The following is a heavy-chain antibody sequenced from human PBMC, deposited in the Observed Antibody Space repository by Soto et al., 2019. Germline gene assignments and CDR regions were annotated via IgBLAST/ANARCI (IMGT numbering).Heavy chain of an antibody. CDR2: IIPIFGTA. CDR3: ARGWGYDSTDYYYAY. Sequence: QVQLVQSGAEVRKPGYSVRVSCKASGGSFNRHTISWVRQAPGQGLEWMGGIIPIFGTANHAQKFQGRVTIIADESTSTVYMELSSLRSDDTAISYCARGWGYDSTDYYYAYWGQGTLVIVSS. CDR1: GGSFNRHT. V-gene: IGHV1-69*01. J-gene: IGHJ4*02. D-gene: IGHD3-22*01.